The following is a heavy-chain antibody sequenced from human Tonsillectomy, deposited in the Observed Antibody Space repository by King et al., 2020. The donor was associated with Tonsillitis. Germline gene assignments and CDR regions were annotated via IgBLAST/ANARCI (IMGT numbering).Heavy chain of an antibody. Sequence: LQLQESGPGLVKPSETLSLTCTVSGGSISSSSYYWGWIRQPPGKGLEWIGSIYYSGSTYYNPSLKSRVTISVDTSKNQFSLKLSSVTAADTAVYYCARLRRDGYNGADYYYGMDVWGQGTTVTVSS. V-gene: IGHV4-39*01. CDR2: IYYSGST. J-gene: IGHJ6*02. CDR1: GGSISSSSYY. CDR3: ARLRRDGYNGADYYYGMDV. D-gene: IGHD5-24*01.